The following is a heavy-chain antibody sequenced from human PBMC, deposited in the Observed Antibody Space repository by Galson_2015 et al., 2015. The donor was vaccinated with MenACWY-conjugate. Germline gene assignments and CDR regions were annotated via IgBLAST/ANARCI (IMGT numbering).Heavy chain of an antibody. CDR2: IRDIGNDK. CDR3: KKNARWYIDI. J-gene: IGHJ3*02. Sequence: LKLSCVACGVTFSRNGMHWVRESPGQGLEWVAWIRDIGNDKSYADSVTSRFTISRDNSKSTVNLQMHNLRAEDSAEKDGKKNARWYIDIWGQGTMVTVSS. D-gene: IGHD2-15*01. CDR1: GVTFSRNG. V-gene: IGHV3-30*02.